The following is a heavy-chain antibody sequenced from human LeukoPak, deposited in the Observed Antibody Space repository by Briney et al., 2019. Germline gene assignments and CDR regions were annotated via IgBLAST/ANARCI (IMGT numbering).Heavy chain of an antibody. CDR2: INHSGST. J-gene: IGHJ4*02. D-gene: IGHD5-12*01. CDR3: ARDPRYSGYDLGDEDY. Sequence: PSETLSLTCAVYGGSFSGYYWSWIRQPPGKGLEWIGEINHSGSTNYNPSLKSRVTISVDTSKNQFSLKLSSVTAADTAVYYCARDPRYSGYDLGDEDYWGQGTLVTVSS. CDR1: GGSFSGYY. V-gene: IGHV4-34*01.